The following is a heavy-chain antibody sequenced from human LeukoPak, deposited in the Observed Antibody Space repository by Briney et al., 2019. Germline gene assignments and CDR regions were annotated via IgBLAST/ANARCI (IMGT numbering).Heavy chain of an antibody. Sequence: GGSLRLSCAASGFTFSSYSMNWVRQAPGKGLEWVSSISSSSSYIYYADSVKGRFTISRDNAKNSLYLQMNSLRAEDTAVYYCARASQSDFWSGNYGMDVWGQGTTVTVSS. D-gene: IGHD3-3*01. V-gene: IGHV3-21*01. CDR3: ARASQSDFWSGNYGMDV. J-gene: IGHJ6*02. CDR1: GFTFSSYS. CDR2: ISSSSSYI.